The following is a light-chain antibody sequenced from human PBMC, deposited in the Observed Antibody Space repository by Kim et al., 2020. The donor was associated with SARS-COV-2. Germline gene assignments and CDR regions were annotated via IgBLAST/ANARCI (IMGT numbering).Light chain of an antibody. J-gene: IGKJ1*01. CDR3: MQATQFPWT. CDR2: KIS. V-gene: IGKV2-24*01. CDR1: QSLVYSDGNTY. Sequence: DIVMTQTPLSSPVTLGQPASISCRSSQSLVYSDGNTYLSWLQQRPGQPPRLLIYKISNRLSGVPDRFSGSGAGTDFTLKISRVEAEDVGVYYCMQATQFPWTFGQGTKVDSK.